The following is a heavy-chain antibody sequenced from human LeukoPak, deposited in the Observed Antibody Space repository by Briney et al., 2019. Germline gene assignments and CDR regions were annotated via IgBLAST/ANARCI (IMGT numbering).Heavy chain of an antibody. CDR1: GFTFTIYD. J-gene: IGHJ1*01. CDR3: VRGRFIAGAGD. D-gene: IGHD1-26*01. CDR2: MNGNSGGT. Sequence: ASVKVSCKTSGFTFTIYDINLVRQATGQGLEWMGWMNGNSGGTGYAQKFQGRVTMTRNTSISTAYMELSNLRSEDTAVYYCVRGRFIAGAGDWGQGTPVTVPS. V-gene: IGHV1-8*01.